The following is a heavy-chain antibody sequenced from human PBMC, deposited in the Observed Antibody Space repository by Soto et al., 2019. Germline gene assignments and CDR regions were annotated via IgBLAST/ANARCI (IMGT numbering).Heavy chain of an antibody. CDR1: GFTFSSYG. V-gene: IGHV3-30*18. Sequence: QVQLVESGGGVVQPGRSLRLSCAASGFTFSSYGMHWVRQAPGKGLEWVAVISYDGSNKYYADSVKGRFTISRDNSKNXLXXQMNSLRAEDTAVYYCAKRPGYSSSWYFDVGWFDPWGQGTLVTVSS. CDR3: AKRPGYSSSWYFDVGWFDP. CDR2: ISYDGSNK. J-gene: IGHJ5*02. D-gene: IGHD6-13*01.